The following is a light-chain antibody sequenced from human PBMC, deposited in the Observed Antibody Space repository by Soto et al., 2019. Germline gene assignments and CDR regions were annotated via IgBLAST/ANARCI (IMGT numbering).Light chain of an antibody. CDR2: DDS. V-gene: IGLV3-21*02. Sequence: YEMPQPPSVSVAPGQTARITCGGNNIGSKSVHWYQQKPGQAPVLVVYDDSDRPSGIPGRFSGSNSGNTATLTISRVEAGDEADYYCQVWDSSSDHPGVFGTGTKVTVL. CDR3: QVWDSSSDHPGV. CDR1: NIGSKS. J-gene: IGLJ1*01.